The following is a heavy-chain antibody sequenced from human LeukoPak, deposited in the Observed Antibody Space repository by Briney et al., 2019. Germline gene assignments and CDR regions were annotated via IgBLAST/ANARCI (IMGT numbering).Heavy chain of an antibody. CDR1: GYTFTNYL. CDR3: ARDESIAALEY. CDR2: INPSGGST. D-gene: IGHD6-6*01. Sequence: ASVKVSCKASGYTFTNYLMQWVRQAPGQGLEWMGKINPSGGSTSYAQKFQGRVTMTRDTSTSTVYMEVSSLRFEDTAVYYCARDESIAALEYWGQGTLVTVSS. J-gene: IGHJ4*02. V-gene: IGHV1-46*01.